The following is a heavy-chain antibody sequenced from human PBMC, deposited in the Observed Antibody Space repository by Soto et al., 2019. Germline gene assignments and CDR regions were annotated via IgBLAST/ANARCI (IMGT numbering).Heavy chain of an antibody. V-gene: IGHV1-69*13. Sequence: SVKVSCKASGGTFSSYAISWVRQAPGQGLEWMGGIIPIFGTANYAQKFQGRVTITADESTSTAYMELSSLRSEDTAVYYCARELSDYGDYGRAFGNWGQRTMVT. CDR2: IIPIFGTA. CDR1: GGTFSSYA. D-gene: IGHD4-17*01. CDR3: ARELSDYGDYGRAFGN. J-gene: IGHJ3*02.